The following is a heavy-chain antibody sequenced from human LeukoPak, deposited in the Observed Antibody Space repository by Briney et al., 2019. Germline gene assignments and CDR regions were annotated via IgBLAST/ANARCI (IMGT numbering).Heavy chain of an antibody. CDR3: AKDTRPFEVGGEYYFDY. D-gene: IGHD1-26*01. CDR2: ISWNSGSI. Sequence: GGSLRLSCAASGFTFDDYAMHWVRQAPGKGLEWVSGISWNSGSIGYADSVKGRFTISRDNAKNSLYLQMNSLRAEDAALYYCAKDTRPFEVGGEYYFDYWGQGTLVTVSS. CDR1: GFTFDDYA. J-gene: IGHJ4*02. V-gene: IGHV3-9*01.